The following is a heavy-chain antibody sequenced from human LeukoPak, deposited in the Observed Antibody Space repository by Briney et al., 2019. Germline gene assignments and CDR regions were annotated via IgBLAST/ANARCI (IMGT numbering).Heavy chain of an antibody. CDR3: AREVLRYFDWLPYSGYFDY. CDR2: INAGNGNT. D-gene: IGHD3-9*01. J-gene: IGHJ4*02. CDR1: GYTFTSYG. Sequence: ASVKVSCKASGYTFTSYGISWVRQAPGQRLEWMGWINAGNGNTKYSQKFQGRVTITRDTSASTAYMELSSLRSEDTAVYYCAREVLRYFDWLPYSGYFDYWGQGTLVTVSS. V-gene: IGHV1-3*01.